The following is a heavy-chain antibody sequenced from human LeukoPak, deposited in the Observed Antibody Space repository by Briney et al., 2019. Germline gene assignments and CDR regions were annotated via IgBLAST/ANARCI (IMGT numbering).Heavy chain of an antibody. V-gene: IGHV3-21*01. CDR2: ISSSGAYI. CDR3: TRDGESSGWYSAC. Sequence: GGSLRLSCAASGFTFSSYSMNWVRQAPGKGLQWVSSISSSGAYIFYADSVQGRFTISRDNAKNSLYLPMNSLRAEDTAVYYCTRDGESSGWYSACWGQGTLVTVSS. J-gene: IGHJ4*02. D-gene: IGHD6-19*01. CDR1: GFTFSSYS.